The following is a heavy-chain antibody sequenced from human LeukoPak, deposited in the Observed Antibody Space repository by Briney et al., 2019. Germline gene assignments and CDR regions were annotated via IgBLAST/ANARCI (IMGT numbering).Heavy chain of an antibody. CDR3: VVEGQWLVIDY. D-gene: IGHD6-19*01. CDR1: GFTFSSYA. Sequence: GGSLRLSCAASGFTFSSYAMSWVRQSPGKGLEWVSAISGSGGSTYYADSVKGRFTISRDNSKNTLYLQMNSLRAEDTAVYYCVVEGQWLVIDYWGQGTLVTVSS. V-gene: IGHV3-23*01. J-gene: IGHJ4*02. CDR2: ISGSGGST.